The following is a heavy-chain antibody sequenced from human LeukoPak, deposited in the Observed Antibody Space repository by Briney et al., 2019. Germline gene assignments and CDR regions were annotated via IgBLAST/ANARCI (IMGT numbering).Heavy chain of an antibody. CDR1: GYTFTSYY. D-gene: IGHD2-2*01. Sequence: GASVKVSCKASGYTFTSYYMHWVRQAPGQGLEWMGIINPSGGSTSYAQKFQGRVTMTRDTSTSTVYVELSGLRSEDTAVYYCARDQVIVVVPAAMPDYWGQGTLVTVSS. CDR3: ARDQVIVVVPAAMPDY. CDR2: INPSGGST. V-gene: IGHV1-46*01. J-gene: IGHJ4*02.